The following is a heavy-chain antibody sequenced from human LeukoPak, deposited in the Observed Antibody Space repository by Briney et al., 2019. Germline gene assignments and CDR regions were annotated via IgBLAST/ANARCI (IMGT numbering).Heavy chain of an antibody. V-gene: IGHV4-39*01. J-gene: IGHJ5*02. Sequence: PGGSLRLSCAASGFTFSSYGMSWVRQPPGKGLEWIGSIYYSGSTYHNPSLKSRVTISVDTSKNQFSLKLSSVTAADTAVYYCGRHLLEQLAPRDNWFDPWGQGTLVTVSS. CDR1: GFTFSSYG. D-gene: IGHD6-6*01. CDR2: IYYSGST. CDR3: GRHLLEQLAPRDNWFDP.